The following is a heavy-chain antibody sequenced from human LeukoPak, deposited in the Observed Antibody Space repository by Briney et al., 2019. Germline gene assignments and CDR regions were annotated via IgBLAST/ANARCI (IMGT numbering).Heavy chain of an antibody. J-gene: IGHJ6*02. Sequence: GGSLRLSCAASGFTFSSYAMSWVRQAPGKGLEWVSAISGSGGSTYYADSVKGRFTISRDNSKNMLYLEMNSLRAEDTAAYYCAKHFGAGTFSVRFGMDVWGQGTTVTVSS. CDR3: AKHFGAGTFSVRFGMDV. V-gene: IGHV3-23*01. CDR1: GFTFSSYA. CDR2: ISGSGGST. D-gene: IGHD3-10*01.